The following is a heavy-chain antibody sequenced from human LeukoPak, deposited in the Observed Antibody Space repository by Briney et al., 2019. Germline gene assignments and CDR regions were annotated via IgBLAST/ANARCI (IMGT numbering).Heavy chain of an antibody. V-gene: IGHV4-34*01. Sequence: SETLSLTCAVSGGFFTDYYWTWIRQSPGKGLEWIGEIHHSGRTNYNPSLKSRLTISVDTSQNQFSLTLTSVIAADTPVYYCARGFNVAARPTLDFWGQGTPVTITS. CDR2: IHHSGRT. D-gene: IGHD6-6*01. CDR3: ARGFNVAARPTLDF. J-gene: IGHJ4*02. CDR1: GGFFTDYY.